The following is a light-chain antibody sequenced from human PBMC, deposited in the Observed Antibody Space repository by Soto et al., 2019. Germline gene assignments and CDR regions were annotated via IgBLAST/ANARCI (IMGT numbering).Light chain of an antibody. CDR1: SGNIVSNY. CDR2: EDD. Sequence: NFMLTQPHSVSGSPGKTVTISCTRSSGNIVSNYVQWYQQRPGSSPTTVIFEDDDRPSGVPDRFSASLDTSTNSASLTISGLKPEDEADYYCQSYDADILIFGGGTKVNVL. J-gene: IGLJ2*01. V-gene: IGLV6-57*01. CDR3: QSYDADILI.